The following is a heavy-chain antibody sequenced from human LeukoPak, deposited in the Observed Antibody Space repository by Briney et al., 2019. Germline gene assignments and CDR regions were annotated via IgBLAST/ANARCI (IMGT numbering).Heavy chain of an antibody. CDR1: GYTLTELS. J-gene: IGHJ5*02. D-gene: IGHD3-3*01. CDR2: FDPEDGET. Sequence: ASVKVSCKVSGYTLTELSMHWVRQAPGKGLEWMGGFDPEDGETIYAQKFQGRVTMTEDTSTDTAYMELSSLRSEDTAVYYCACHYDFKGWFDPWGQGTLVTVSS. V-gene: IGHV1-24*01. CDR3: ACHYDFKGWFDP.